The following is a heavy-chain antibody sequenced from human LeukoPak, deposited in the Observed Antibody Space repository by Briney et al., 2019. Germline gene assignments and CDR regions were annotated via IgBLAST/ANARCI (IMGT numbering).Heavy chain of an antibody. CDR2: ISGSGGST. CDR1: GFTFSSYA. V-gene: IGHV3-23*01. D-gene: IGHD1-14*01. CDR3: AGYDPRFPSGNYYYYGMDV. J-gene: IGHJ6*02. Sequence: GGCLRLSCAASGFTFSSYAMSWVRQAPGKGLEWVSAISGSGGSTYYADSVKGRFTISRDNSKNTLYLQMNSLRAEDTAVYYCAGYDPRFPSGNYYYYGMDVWGQGTTVTVSS.